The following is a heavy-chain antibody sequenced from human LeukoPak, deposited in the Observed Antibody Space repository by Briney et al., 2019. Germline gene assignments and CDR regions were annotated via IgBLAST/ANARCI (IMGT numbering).Heavy chain of an antibody. CDR3: ARDQWLVPGDY. D-gene: IGHD6-19*01. CDR2: IKQDGSEK. CDR1: GFTFSSYW. Sequence: PGGSLRLSCAASGFTFSSYWMSWVRQAPGKGLECVANIKQDGSEKYYVDSVKGRFTISRDNAKNPLYLQMNSLRVEDTAVYYCARDQWLVPGDYWGQGTLVTVSS. J-gene: IGHJ4*02. V-gene: IGHV3-7*05.